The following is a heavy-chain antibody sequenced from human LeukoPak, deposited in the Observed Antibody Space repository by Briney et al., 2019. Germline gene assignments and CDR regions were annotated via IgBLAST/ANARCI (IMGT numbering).Heavy chain of an antibody. CDR3: ARGGINQFDY. CDR2: IGASGNT. Sequence: GGSLRLSCAASGFIFSTYALTWLRQAPGKGLEWVSTIGASGNTYYADSVKGRFTISRDNSKNTLFLQMNTLRAEDTAVYYCARGGINQFDYWGQGTLVTVSS. V-gene: IGHV3-23*01. J-gene: IGHJ4*02. D-gene: IGHD1-26*01. CDR1: GFIFSTYA.